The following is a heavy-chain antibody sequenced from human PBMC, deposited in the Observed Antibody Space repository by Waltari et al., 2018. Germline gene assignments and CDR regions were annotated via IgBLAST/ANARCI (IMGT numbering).Heavy chain of an antibody. V-gene: IGHV3-53*01. D-gene: IGHD6-19*01. CDR1: GFTVRTNF. CDR3: AKQSPSYTRGWYPLES. CDR2: IYSGVNT. Sequence: EVQLVESGGNLIQPGGYLRLSCAASGFTVRTNFISWVRQGPGQGLEWVSSIYSGVNTDYTGSVKGRFTISRDNYKNRVYLEMNSLRAEDTAVYYCAKQSPSYTRGWYPLESWGPGTLVTVSP. J-gene: IGHJ5*01.